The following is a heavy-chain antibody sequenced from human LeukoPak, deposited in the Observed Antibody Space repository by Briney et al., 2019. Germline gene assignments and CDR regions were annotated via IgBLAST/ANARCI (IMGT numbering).Heavy chain of an antibody. CDR2: FTPYESSP. CDR3: ARGVAVTGSVAFDI. CDR1: GFTFSSYW. Sequence: SGGSLRLSCAASGFTFSSYWVHWVRQAPGKGLVWVSRFTPYESSPIYADSVNGRFTSTRENDKNTLYLQMNSLRAEDTAVYYCARGVAVTGSVAFDIWGQGTMVTVSS. D-gene: IGHD6-19*01. V-gene: IGHV3-74*01. J-gene: IGHJ3*02.